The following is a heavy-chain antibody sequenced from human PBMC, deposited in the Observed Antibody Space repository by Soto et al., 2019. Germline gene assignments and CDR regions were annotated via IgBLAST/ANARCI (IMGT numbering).Heavy chain of an antibody. Sequence: EVQLVESGGGLVQPGRSLRLSCAASGFTFDDYAMHWVRQAPGKGLEWVSGISWHSGSIGYAESVKGRFTISRDNAKNSLYLQMNSLRAEDTALYYCANSRAYSNSEFDYWGQGTLVTVSS. CDR3: ANSRAYSNSEFDY. J-gene: IGHJ4*02. CDR2: ISWHSGSI. D-gene: IGHD4-4*01. CDR1: GFTFDDYA. V-gene: IGHV3-9*01.